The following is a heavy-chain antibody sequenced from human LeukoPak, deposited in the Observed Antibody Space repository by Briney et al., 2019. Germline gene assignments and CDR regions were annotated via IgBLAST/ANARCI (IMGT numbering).Heavy chain of an antibody. Sequence: PGGSLRLSCAASGFTFSTYSINWVRQAPGKGLEWVSSITSTSSYIFYADSVKGRFTISRDNAKNTVDLQMNSLRAEDTAVYYCARGASSAYYVDYWGQGTLVSVSS. D-gene: IGHD3-22*01. V-gene: IGHV3-21*01. CDR2: ITSTSSYI. CDR3: ARGASSAYYVDY. J-gene: IGHJ4*02. CDR1: GFTFSTYS.